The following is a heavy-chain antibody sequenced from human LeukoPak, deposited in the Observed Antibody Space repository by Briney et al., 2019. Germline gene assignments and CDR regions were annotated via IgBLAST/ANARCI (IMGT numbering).Heavy chain of an antibody. CDR3: ARHDSSGYMFDY. CDR1: GFTVSSNY. V-gene: IGHV3-53*01. CDR2: IYSGGST. Sequence: GGSLRLSCAASGFTVSSNYMSWVRQAPGKGLEWVSVIYSGGSTYYADSVKGRFTISRDNSKNTLYLQMNSLRAEDTAVYYCARHDSSGYMFDYWGQGTLVTVSS. D-gene: IGHD3-22*01. J-gene: IGHJ4*02.